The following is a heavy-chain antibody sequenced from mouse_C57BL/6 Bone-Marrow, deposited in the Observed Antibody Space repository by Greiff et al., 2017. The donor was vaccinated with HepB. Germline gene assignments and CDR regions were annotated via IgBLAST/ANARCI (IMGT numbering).Heavy chain of an antibody. J-gene: IGHJ2*01. CDR2: ISSGGSYT. CDR3: ARHDHYSNYYYFDY. D-gene: IGHD2-5*01. CDR1: GFTFSSYG. Sequence: EVHLVESGGDLVKPGGSLKLSCAASGFTFSSYGMSWVRQTPDKRLEWVATISSGGSYTYYPDSVKGRFTISRDNAKNTLYLQMSSLKSEDTAMYYCARHDHYSNYYYFDYWGQGTTLTVSS. V-gene: IGHV5-6*01.